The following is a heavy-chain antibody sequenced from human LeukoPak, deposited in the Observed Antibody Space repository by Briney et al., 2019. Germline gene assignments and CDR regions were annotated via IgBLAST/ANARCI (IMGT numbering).Heavy chain of an antibody. D-gene: IGHD3-10*01. CDR2: INHSGST. CDR1: GGSFSGYY. CDR3: ARGPDYYGSGSYYKRKGYFDY. V-gene: IGHV4-34*01. J-gene: IGHJ4*02. Sequence: SETLSLTCAVYGGSFSGYYWSWIRQPPGKGLEWIGEINHSGSTNYNPSLMSRVTISVDTSKNQFSLKLSSVTAADTAVYYCARGPDYYGSGSYYKRKGYFDYWGQGTLVTVSS.